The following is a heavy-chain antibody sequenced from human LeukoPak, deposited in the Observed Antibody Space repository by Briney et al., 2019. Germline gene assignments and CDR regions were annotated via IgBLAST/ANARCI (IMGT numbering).Heavy chain of an antibody. V-gene: IGHV1-2*02. J-gene: IGHJ4*02. D-gene: IGHD5-18*01. CDR3: ARGLRGYSYGIDFDY. CDR1: GYTFTGYY. CDR2: INPNSGGT. Sequence: GASVNVSCKASGYTFTGYYMHWVRQAPGQGLEWMGWINPNSGGTNYAQKFQGRVTMTRDTSISTAYMELSRLRSDDTAVYYCARGLRGYSYGIDFDYWGQGTLVTVSS.